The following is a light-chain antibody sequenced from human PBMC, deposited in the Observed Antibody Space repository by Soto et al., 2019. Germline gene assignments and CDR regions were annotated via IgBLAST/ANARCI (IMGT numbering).Light chain of an antibody. CDR3: QQSYRTPHT. V-gene: IGKV1-39*01. CDR2: ATS. Sequence: IQMTQSPSSLSASLGDRVNITCRASQSINQFLNWYQQKPGKAPKLLIYATSSLQSGVPSRFSGSGSETDFTLTITSLHAEDFATYYCQQSYRTPHTFGQGTKLETK. CDR1: QSINQF. J-gene: IGKJ2*01.